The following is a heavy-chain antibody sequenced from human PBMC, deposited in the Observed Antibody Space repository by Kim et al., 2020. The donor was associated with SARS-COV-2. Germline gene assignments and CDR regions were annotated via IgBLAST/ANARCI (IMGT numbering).Heavy chain of an antibody. V-gene: IGHV3-23*01. CDR3: AKARLGQAVTGWGCELDA. J-gene: IGHJ5*02. CDR2: ISCSGDTK. CDR1: GFTMSYG. Sequence: GGSLRLSCVASGFTMSYGMAWVRRAPGKGLEGVSAISCSGDTKYYEESVKGRFSISRENSKTTKIYLQMNNLRAEDTALYFCAKARLGQAVTGWGCELDAGRRGTLVTVSS. D-gene: IGHD2-21*01.